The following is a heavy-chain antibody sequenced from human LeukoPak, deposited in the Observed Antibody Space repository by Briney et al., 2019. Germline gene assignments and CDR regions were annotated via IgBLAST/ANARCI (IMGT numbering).Heavy chain of an antibody. J-gene: IGHJ4*02. Sequence: GASVKVSCKASGYTLTSYGISWMRQAPGQGLEWMGWISAYNGNTNYAQKLRGRVTMTTDTSTSTAYMELRSLRSDDTAVYYCARASSSIAVAGWGQGTLVTVSS. CDR2: ISAYNGNT. CDR3: ARASSSIAVAG. D-gene: IGHD6-19*01. V-gene: IGHV1-18*01. CDR1: GYTLTSYG.